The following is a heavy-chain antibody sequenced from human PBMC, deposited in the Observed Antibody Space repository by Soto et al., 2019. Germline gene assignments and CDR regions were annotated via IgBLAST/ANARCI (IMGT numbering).Heavy chain of an antibody. Sequence: ASVKVSCKVSGYPFTTYYIHWVRQAPGQGLEWMGWIDPRSGGTVYEQKFQGRVTMTRDTSISTVYMDLSGLTSDDTALYYCATDDYGIFPYWGQGSLVTVPS. V-gene: IGHV1-2*02. CDR3: ATDDYGIFPY. J-gene: IGHJ4*02. D-gene: IGHD4-17*01. CDR1: GYPFTTYY. CDR2: IDPRSGGT.